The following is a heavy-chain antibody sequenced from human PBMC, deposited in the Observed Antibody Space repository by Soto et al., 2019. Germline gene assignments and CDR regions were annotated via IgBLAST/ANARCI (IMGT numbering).Heavy chain of an antibody. CDR2: ISYDVSSE. Sequence: PRGSLGLSCAASGGTFQNYAMHWIRQGPGKGLEWVAVISYDVSSEFYADSVKGRFTISRDDFKNTMFLPMGSLRVEDTAVYYYACGLRAFASRRSSVYLGQGTLVTLSS. CDR1: GGTFQNYA. J-gene: IGHJ4*02. CDR3: ACGLRAFASRRSSVY. V-gene: IGHV3-30-3*01. D-gene: IGHD3-9*01.